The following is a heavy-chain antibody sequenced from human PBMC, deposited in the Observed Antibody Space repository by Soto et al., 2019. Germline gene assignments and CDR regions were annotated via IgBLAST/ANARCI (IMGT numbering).Heavy chain of an antibody. V-gene: IGHV1-2*02. J-gene: IGHJ6*02. D-gene: IGHD3-3*01. Sequence: ASVKVSCKASGYTFTGYYMHWVRQAPGQGLEWMGWINPNSGGTNYAQKFQGRVTMTRDTSISTAYMELSRLRSDDTAVYYCARGHPVTYYDFWSGSDYYYGMDVWGQ. CDR2: INPNSGGT. CDR3: ARGHPVTYYDFWSGSDYYYGMDV. CDR1: GYTFTGYY.